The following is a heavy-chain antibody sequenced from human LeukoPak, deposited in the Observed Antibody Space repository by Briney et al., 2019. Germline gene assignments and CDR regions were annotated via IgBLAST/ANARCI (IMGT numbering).Heavy chain of an antibody. V-gene: IGHV3-11*04. J-gene: IGHJ4*02. Sequence: GRSLRLSCAVSGFPFTRFYMSWIRQAPGKGLEWISYIGLSGSPLNYADSVRGRFTISSDNAKNSLYLEMNSLRAEDTAVYYCARKDFSSGSFSYWGQGTLVTVSS. D-gene: IGHD3-22*01. CDR1: GFPFTRFY. CDR3: ARKDFSSGSFSY. CDR2: IGLSGSPL.